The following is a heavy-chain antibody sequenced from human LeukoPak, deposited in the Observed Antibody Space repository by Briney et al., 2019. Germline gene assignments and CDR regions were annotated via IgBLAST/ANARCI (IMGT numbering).Heavy chain of an antibody. CDR2: IYHSGST. Sequence: PSETLSLTCAVSGGSISSSNWWSWVRQPPGKGLEWIGEIYHSGSTNYNPSLKSRVTISVDKSKNQFSLKLSSVTAADTAVYYCATGHPADGYSVYYFDYWGQGTLVTVSS. D-gene: IGHD6-13*01. CDR1: GGSISSSNW. CDR3: ATGHPADGYSVYYFDY. J-gene: IGHJ4*02. V-gene: IGHV4-4*02.